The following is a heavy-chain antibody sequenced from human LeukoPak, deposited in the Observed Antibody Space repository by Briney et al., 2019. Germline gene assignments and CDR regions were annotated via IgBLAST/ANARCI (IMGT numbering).Heavy chain of an antibody. CDR2: MNPNSGNT. D-gene: IGHD3-9*01. CDR1: GYTFTSYD. CDR3: ARGGYPNYDILTGYYEDYYYYGMDV. Sequence: ASVKVSCKASGYTFTSYDINWVRRATGQGLEWMGWMNPNSGNTGYAQKFQGRVTMTRNTSISTAYMELSSLRSEDTAVYYCARGGYPNYDILTGYYEDYYYYGMDVWGQGTTVAVSS. J-gene: IGHJ6*02. V-gene: IGHV1-8*01.